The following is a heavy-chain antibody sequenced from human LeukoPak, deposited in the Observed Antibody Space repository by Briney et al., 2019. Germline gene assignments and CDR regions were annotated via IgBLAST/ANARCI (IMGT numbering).Heavy chain of an antibody. CDR3: ATARGADY. CDR2: IKQDGSEK. CDR1: GFTFSSYW. V-gene: IGHV3-7*01. D-gene: IGHD3-10*01. J-gene: IGHJ4*02. Sequence: GGSLRLSCAASGFTFSSYWMSWVRQAPGKGLECVANIKQDGSEKYYVDSVKGRFTISRDNAKNSLYLQMNSLRAEDTAVCYCATARGADYWGQGILVTVSS.